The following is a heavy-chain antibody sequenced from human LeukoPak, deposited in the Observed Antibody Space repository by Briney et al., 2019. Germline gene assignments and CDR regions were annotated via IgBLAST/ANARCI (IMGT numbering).Heavy chain of an antibody. CDR2: IKGDGSDK. CDR3: ARWRTYIQGFFDP. CDR1: GFTFTSYW. V-gene: IGHV3-7*05. J-gene: IGHJ5*02. D-gene: IGHD1/OR15-1a*01. Sequence: GGSLRLSCAAPGFTFTSYWMGWVRQAPGKGLEWVAHIKGDGSDKEYVDSVKGRFTISRDNAKNSLYLQMNSLRAEDTAVYYCARWRTYIQGFFDPWGQGTLVTVSS.